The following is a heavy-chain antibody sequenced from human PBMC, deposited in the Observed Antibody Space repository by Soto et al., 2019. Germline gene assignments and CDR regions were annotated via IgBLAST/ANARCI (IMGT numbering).Heavy chain of an antibody. Sequence: QVQLVESGGVVVQPGRSLRLSCAASGFTFSSYGMHWVRQAPGKGLEWVAVIWYDGSNKYYADSVKDRFTISRDNYKNTLYLQMNSLRAEDTAVYYCARDRDIYYDSSGYPRTTYFDYWGQGTLVTVSS. V-gene: IGHV3-33*01. D-gene: IGHD3-22*01. CDR3: ARDRDIYYDSSGYPRTTYFDY. J-gene: IGHJ4*02. CDR1: GFTFSSYG. CDR2: IWYDGSNK.